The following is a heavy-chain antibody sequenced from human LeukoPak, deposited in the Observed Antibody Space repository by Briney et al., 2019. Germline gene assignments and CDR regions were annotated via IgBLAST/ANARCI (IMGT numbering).Heavy chain of an antibody. CDR1: GYTFTSYG. CDR3: ARVSSYGDYSDGWFDP. Sequence: ASVKVSCKASGYTFTSYGIRWVRQAPGQGLEWMGWISAYNGNTNYAQKLQGRVTMTTDTSTSTAYMELRSLRSDDTAVYYCARVSSYGDYSDGWFDPWGQGTLVTVSS. CDR2: ISAYNGNT. D-gene: IGHD4-17*01. V-gene: IGHV1-18*01. J-gene: IGHJ5*02.